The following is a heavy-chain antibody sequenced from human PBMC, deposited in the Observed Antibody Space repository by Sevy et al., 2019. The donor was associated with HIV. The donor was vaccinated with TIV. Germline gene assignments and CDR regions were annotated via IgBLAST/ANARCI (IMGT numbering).Heavy chain of an antibody. D-gene: IGHD3-3*01. CDR1: GGSISSYY. V-gene: IGHV4-59*01. J-gene: IGHJ4*02. CDR2: IYYSGST. CDR3: ASDGFLEHEFDY. Sequence: SETLSLTCTVSGGSISSYYWSWIRQPPGKGLEWIGYIYYSGSTNYNPSLKSRVTISVDTSKNQFSLKLSSVTAADTAVYYCASDGFLEHEFDYWGQGTLVTVSS.